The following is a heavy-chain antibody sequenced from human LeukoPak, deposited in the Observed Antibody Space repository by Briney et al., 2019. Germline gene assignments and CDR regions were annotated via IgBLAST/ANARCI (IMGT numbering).Heavy chain of an antibody. V-gene: IGHV4-59*08. Sequence: PSETLSLTCTVSGGSISSYYWSWIRQPPGKGLEWIGYIYYSGSTNYNPSLKSRVTISVDTSKNQFSLKLSSVTAADTAVYYCARHGPEGTPIDYWGQGTLVTVSS. D-gene: IGHD3-10*01. CDR3: ARHGPEGTPIDY. CDR1: GGSISSYY. CDR2: IYYSGST. J-gene: IGHJ4*02.